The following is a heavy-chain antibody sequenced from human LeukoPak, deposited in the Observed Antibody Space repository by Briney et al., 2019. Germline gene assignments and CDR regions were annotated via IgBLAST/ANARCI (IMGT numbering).Heavy chain of an antibody. V-gene: IGHV4-31*03. J-gene: IGHJ5*02. CDR2: IYYSGST. CDR3: ASRVLFTMVRGVSPPLNWFDP. CDR1: GGSISSGGYY. Sequence: KASETLSLTCTVSGGSISSGGYYWSWLRQHPGKSLEWIGYIYYSGSTYYNPSLKSRVTISVDTSKNQFSLKLSSVTAADTAVYYCASRVLFTMVRGVSPPLNWFDPWGQGTLVTVSS. D-gene: IGHD3-10*01.